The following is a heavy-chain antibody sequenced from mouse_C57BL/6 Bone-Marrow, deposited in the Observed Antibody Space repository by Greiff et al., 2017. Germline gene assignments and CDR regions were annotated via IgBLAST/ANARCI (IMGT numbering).Heavy chain of an antibody. D-gene: IGHD1-1*02. J-gene: IGHJ4*01. V-gene: IGHV1-55*01. CDR1: GYTFTSSW. CDR2: IYPGSGST. Sequence: QVQLQQPGAELVKPGASVKMSCKASGYTFTSSWITWVKQRPGQGLEWIGDIYPGSGSTNYNEKFKSKATLTVDTSSSTAYMQLSSLTSADSAVYYCARRGGSMDYYAMDYWGQGTSVTVSS. CDR3: ARRGGSMDYYAMDY.